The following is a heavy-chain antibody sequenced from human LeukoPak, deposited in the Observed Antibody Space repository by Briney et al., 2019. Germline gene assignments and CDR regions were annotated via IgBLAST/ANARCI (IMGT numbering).Heavy chain of an antibody. CDR2: IYYSGST. Sequence: SETLSLTCTVSGGSISSRSYYWGWIRQPPGKGLEWIGSIYYSGSTYYNPSLKSRVTISVDTSKNQFSLKLSSVTAADTAVYYCVRCGSYCLDYWGQGTLVTVSS. J-gene: IGHJ4*02. D-gene: IGHD1-26*01. CDR3: VRCGSYCLDY. V-gene: IGHV4-39*01. CDR1: GGSISSRSYY.